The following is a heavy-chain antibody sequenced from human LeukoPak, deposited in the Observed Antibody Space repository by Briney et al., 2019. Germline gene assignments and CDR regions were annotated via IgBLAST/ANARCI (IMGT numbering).Heavy chain of an antibody. CDR2: LSYDGSNT. V-gene: IGHV3-30-3*01. D-gene: IGHD6-13*01. Sequence: GGSLRLSCAASGFTLSSYAMHWVRQAPGKGLEWVAVLSYDGSNTYHADSVKGRFTISRDNCKNTLYLQMNSLRPEDTAVYYCARVPGIAATAYYYYAMDVWGQGTTVTVSS. CDR1: GFTLSSYA. J-gene: IGHJ6*02. CDR3: ARVPGIAATAYYYYAMDV.